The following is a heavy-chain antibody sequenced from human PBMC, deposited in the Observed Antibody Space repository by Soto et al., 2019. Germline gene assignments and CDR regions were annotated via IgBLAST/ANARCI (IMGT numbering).Heavy chain of an antibody. CDR3: ARDLALAGNY. V-gene: IGHV3-11*06. CDR1: GFPFSDYY. D-gene: IGHD6-19*01. Sequence: GGSLRLSCATSGFPFSDYYMSWIRQAPGKGLEWLSHISPKSTYRNYADSVKGRFTISRDNTKSSLFLQMNSLGVEDTAVYYCARDLALAGNYWGQGVLVTVSS. CDR2: ISPKSTYR. J-gene: IGHJ4*02.